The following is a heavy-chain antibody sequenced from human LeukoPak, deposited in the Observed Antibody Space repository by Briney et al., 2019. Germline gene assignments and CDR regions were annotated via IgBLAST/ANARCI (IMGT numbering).Heavy chain of an antibody. CDR2: ISPYNGNT. D-gene: IGHD2-2*01. Sequence: GASVKVSCKXSGYTFTSYGISWVRQAPGQGLEWMGWISPYNGNTKYAQKLQGRVTMTTDTSTRIAYMELRSLRSDDTAVYYCARSRRDCSSTSCLFDYWGQGTLVTVSS. CDR3: ARSRRDCSSTSCLFDY. CDR1: GYTFTSYG. J-gene: IGHJ4*02. V-gene: IGHV1-18*01.